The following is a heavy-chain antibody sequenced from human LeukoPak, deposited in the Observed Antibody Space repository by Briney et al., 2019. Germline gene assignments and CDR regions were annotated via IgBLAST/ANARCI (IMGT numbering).Heavy chain of an antibody. CDR1: GFTFSSYG. J-gene: IGHJ6*02. D-gene: IGHD3-3*01. CDR2: IWYDGTNK. V-gene: IGHV3-33*01. CDR3: ARDLLLEWLLFDYYYYGMDV. Sequence: GGSLRLSCAASGFTFSSYGMHWVRQAPGKGLEWGAVIWYDGTNKYYANSVKGRFTISRDNSKNTLYLQMNSLKAEDTAVYYCARDLLLEWLLFDYYYYGMDVWGQGTTVTVSS.